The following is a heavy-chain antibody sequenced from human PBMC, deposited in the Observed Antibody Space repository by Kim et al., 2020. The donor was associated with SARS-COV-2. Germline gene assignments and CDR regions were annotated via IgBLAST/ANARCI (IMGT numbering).Heavy chain of an antibody. CDR2: IYYSGST. CDR1: GGSISSYY. J-gene: IGHJ4*02. Sequence: SETLSLTCTVSGGSISSYYWSWIRQPPGKGLEWIGYIYYSGSTNYNPSLKSRVNISVDTSKNQFYLKLSSVTAADTAVYYCARQGCSSTSCYNFDYWGQGTLVTVSS. D-gene: IGHD2-2*02. CDR3: ARQGCSSTSCYNFDY. V-gene: IGHV4-59*08.